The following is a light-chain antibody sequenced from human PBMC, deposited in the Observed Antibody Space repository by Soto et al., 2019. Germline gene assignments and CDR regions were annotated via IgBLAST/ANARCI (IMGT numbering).Light chain of an antibody. Sequence: SVRTQPRSVSRSHGQSVTISGTGTSSDGGGYNYVSCYQQHPGKAPKLMIYDVSKRPSGVPDRFSGSKSGNPASLTISGLQAEDEADYYCCSYAGSYTLYVFGTGTKVTVL. J-gene: IGLJ1*01. V-gene: IGLV2-11*01. CDR2: DVS. CDR1: SSDGGGYNY. CDR3: CSYAGSYTLYV.